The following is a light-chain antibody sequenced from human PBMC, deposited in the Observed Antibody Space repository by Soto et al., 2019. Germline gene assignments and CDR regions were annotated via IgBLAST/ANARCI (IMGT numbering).Light chain of an antibody. CDR2: DNN. CDR1: SANIGNNY. CDR3: GTWDSSLSAGV. J-gene: IGLJ1*01. Sequence: VLPQLPSVSASPGQKVTISCSGSSANIGNNYVSWYQQLPGTAPKLLIYDNNKRPSGIPDRFSGSKSGTSATLGITGLQTGDEADYYCGTWDSSLSAGVFGTGTKLTVL. V-gene: IGLV1-51*01.